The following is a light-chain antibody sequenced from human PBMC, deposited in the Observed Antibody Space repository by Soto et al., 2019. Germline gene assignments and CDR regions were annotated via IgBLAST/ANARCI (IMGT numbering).Light chain of an antibody. CDR1: QSVSSY. Sequence: EIVLTQSSAALSLSPGERATLSCRASQSVSSYLAWYQQKPGQAPRLLIYRTSTRATGIPDRFSGSGSGTDSTLTISSLEPEDFAVYYCQQFGSSVTFGQGTRLEIK. CDR3: QQFGSSVT. V-gene: IGKV3-20*01. J-gene: IGKJ5*01. CDR2: RTS.